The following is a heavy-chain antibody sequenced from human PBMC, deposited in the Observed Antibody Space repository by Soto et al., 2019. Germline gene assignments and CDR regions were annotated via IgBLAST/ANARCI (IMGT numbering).Heavy chain of an antibody. D-gene: IGHD3-3*01. Sequence: SQTLSLTCAISGDSVSSNSTAWNWIRQSPSRGLEWLGRTYYRSKWYNDYAVSVKSRITINPYTSKNQFSLQLNTVTPEDTAVYYCAKANIPIFGVVTLYYYYYYAMDVWGQGTTVTVSS. V-gene: IGHV6-1*01. CDR3: AKANIPIFGVVTLYYYYYYAMDV. J-gene: IGHJ6*02. CDR1: GDSVSSNSTA. CDR2: TYYRSKWYN.